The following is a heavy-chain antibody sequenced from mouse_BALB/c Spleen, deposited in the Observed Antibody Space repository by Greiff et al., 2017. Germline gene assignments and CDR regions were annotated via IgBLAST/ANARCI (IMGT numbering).Heavy chain of an antibody. CDR1: GFAFSSYD. CDR2: ISSGGGST. V-gene: IGHV5-12-1*01. D-gene: IGHD2-3*01. Sequence: EVQLQESGGGLVKPGGSLKLSCAASGFAFSSYDMSWVRQTPEKRLEWVAYISSGGGSTYYPDTVKGRFTISRDNAKNTLYLQMSSLKSEDTAMYYCARHVRGYDGYYVSYFDYWGQGTTLTVSS. J-gene: IGHJ2*01. CDR3: ARHVRGYDGYYVSYFDY.